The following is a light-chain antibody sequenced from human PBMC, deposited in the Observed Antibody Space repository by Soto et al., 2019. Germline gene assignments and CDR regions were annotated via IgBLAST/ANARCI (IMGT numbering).Light chain of an antibody. CDR1: QSVSSN. V-gene: IGKV3-15*01. J-gene: IGKJ1*01. CDR3: QQYNNWPPWT. CDR2: AAS. Sequence: EIVMTQSPATLSVSPGERVTLSCRASQSVSSNLAWYQYIPGQVPRLLIYAASTRATDIPAKFRGSGYGTEFTRTISSLQSEEFAVYYCQQYNNWPPWTFGQGTKVEIK.